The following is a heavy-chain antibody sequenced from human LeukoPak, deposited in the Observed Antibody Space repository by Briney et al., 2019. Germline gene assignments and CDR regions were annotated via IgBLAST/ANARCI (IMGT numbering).Heavy chain of an antibody. D-gene: IGHD4-23*01. J-gene: IGHJ4*02. CDR3: ARGSYGGNVIDY. V-gene: IGHV3-23*01. CDR2: ISNNGGYT. CDR1: GFTFSSSA. Sequence: GGSLRLSCAASGFTFSSSAMSWVRQAPGKGLEWVSAISNNGGYTYYADSVQGRFTISRDNSKSTLCLQMNSLRAEDTAVYYCARGSYGGNVIDYWGQGTLVTVSS.